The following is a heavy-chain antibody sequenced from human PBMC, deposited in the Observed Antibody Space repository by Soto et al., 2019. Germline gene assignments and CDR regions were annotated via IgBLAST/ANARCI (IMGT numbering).Heavy chain of an antibody. V-gene: IGHV3-11*04. CDR1: GFIFRDYD. Sequence: QVHLVESGGGLVRPGGSLRLSCAASGFIFRDYDMSWIRQAPGKGLEWVSCISSSGTATYYADSVKGRFTISRDNAKNSLFVEMNSLRVEDTAVYYCVRTSLVVAAAAREDYWGQGTLVTVSS. D-gene: IGHD2-15*01. CDR2: ISSSGTAT. J-gene: IGHJ4*02. CDR3: VRTSLVVAAAAREDY.